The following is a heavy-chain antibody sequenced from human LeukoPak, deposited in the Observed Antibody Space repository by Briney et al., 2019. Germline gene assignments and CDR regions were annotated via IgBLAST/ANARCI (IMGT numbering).Heavy chain of an antibody. CDR2: IWNDGSNK. J-gene: IGHJ4*02. Sequence: GGSLRLSCAASGFIFRIYGMHWVRQAPGQGLEWVAVIWNDGSNKYYVDSVKGRFTISRDNSKNTLYLQMNSLRTEDTAVYYCARDYCSSTSCLFDYWGQGTLVTVSS. D-gene: IGHD2-2*01. CDR1: GFIFRIYG. CDR3: ARDYCSSTSCLFDY. V-gene: IGHV3-33*08.